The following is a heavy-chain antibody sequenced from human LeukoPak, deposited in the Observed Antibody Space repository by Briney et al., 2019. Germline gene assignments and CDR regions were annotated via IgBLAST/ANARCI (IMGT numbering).Heavy chain of an antibody. CDR1: GGSFSGYY. CDR3: AGGGYYGSGNDFRFDP. CDR2: IYYSGST. J-gene: IGHJ5*02. D-gene: IGHD3-10*01. Sequence: SETLSLTCAVYGGSFSGYYWSWIRQPPGKGLEWIGYIYYSGSTNYNPSLKSRVTISVDTSKNQFSLKLSSVTPADTAVYYCAGGGYYGSGNDFRFDPWGQGTLVTVSS. V-gene: IGHV4-59*01.